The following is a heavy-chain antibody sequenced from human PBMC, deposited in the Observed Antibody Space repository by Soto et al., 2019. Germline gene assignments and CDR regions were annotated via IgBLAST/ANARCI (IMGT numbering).Heavy chain of an antibody. CDR3: ARVASSSGCYGEVDY. D-gene: IGHD6-19*01. CDR1: GFSFSSYG. CDR2: IWYDGSNK. Sequence: SLRLSCAASGFSFSSYGMHWVLQAPGNWLEGVAVIWYDGSNKYYADSVKGRFTISRDNSKNTMYLQMNSLRAEDTAADYCARVASSSGCYGEVDYWGQGTLVTVSS. V-gene: IGHV3-33*01. J-gene: IGHJ4*02.